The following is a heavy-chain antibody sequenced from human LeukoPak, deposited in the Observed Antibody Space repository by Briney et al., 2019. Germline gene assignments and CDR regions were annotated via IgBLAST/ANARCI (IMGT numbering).Heavy chain of an antibody. V-gene: IGHV3-73*01. CDR1: GFTFSGSA. CDR3: NYYYDSSGYTY. CDR2: IRSKANSYAT. D-gene: IGHD3-22*01. Sequence: GGSLRLSCAASGFTFSGSAMHWVRQASGKGLEWVGCIRSKANSYATAYAASVKGRFTISRDDSKNTAYLQMNSLKTEGTAVYYCNYYYDSSGYTYWGQGTLVTVSS. J-gene: IGHJ4*02.